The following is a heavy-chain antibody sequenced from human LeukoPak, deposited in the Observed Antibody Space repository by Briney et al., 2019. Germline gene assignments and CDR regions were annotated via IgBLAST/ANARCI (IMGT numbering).Heavy chain of an antibody. J-gene: IGHJ3*02. CDR2: IYYSGST. V-gene: IGHV4-39*07. CDR1: GGSISNSSYY. CDR3: ARENDAFDI. Sequence: SETLSLTCTVSGGSISNSSYYWGWIRQPPGKGLEWIGTIYYSGSTYYNPSLKSRVTISVDTSKNQFSLKLSSVTAADTAVYYCARENDAFDIWGQGTMVTVSS.